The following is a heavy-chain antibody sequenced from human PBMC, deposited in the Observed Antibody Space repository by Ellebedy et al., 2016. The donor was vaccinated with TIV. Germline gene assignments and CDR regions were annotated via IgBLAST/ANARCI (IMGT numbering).Heavy chain of an antibody. V-gene: IGHV1-3*01. Sequence: AASVKVSCKASGYTFTSYAMHWVRQAPGQRLEWMGWINAGNGNTKYSQKFQGRVTMTTDTSTSTAYMELRSLRSDDTAVYYCARDTAAGTLPLYYYYGMDVWGQGTTVTVSS. CDR2: INAGNGNT. CDR3: ARDTAAGTLPLYYYYGMDV. J-gene: IGHJ6*02. D-gene: IGHD6-13*01. CDR1: GYTFTSYA.